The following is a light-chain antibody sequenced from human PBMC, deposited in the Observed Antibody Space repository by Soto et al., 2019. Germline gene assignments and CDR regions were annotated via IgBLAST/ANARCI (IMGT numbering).Light chain of an antibody. J-gene: IGKJ1*01. V-gene: IGKV1-27*01. CDR2: VAS. CDR3: QKYKSAPWT. Sequence: DIQMTQSPSSLSASVGDRVNITCRASQGISNNLAWYQQQPGKVPKLLIYVASTLQAGVPSRFSGSGSGTDFTLTISSLQPEDVATYYCQKYKSAPWTFGQGTKVEIK. CDR1: QGISNN.